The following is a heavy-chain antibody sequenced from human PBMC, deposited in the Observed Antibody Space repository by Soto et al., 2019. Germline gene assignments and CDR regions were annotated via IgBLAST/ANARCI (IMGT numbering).Heavy chain of an antibody. Sequence: SETLSLTCPVSGCSISSNYWTWIRQPAGKGLEWIGRAYTSGSTNYNPSLKSRVTMSVDTSKTQFFLKLSSVTAADTAIYYCARDSSGHYYLFDYWGQGTPVTVSS. CDR1: GCSISSNY. D-gene: IGHD1-26*01. V-gene: IGHV4-4*07. J-gene: IGHJ4*02. CDR3: ARDSSGHYYLFDY. CDR2: AYTSGST.